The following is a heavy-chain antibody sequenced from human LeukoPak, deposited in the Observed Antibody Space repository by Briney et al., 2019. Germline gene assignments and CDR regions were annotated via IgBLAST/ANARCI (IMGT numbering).Heavy chain of an antibody. CDR1: GYTFTGYY. V-gene: IGHV1-2*02. CDR3: ARRLLWFGEPHYYGMDV. CDR2: INPNSGGT. J-gene: IGHJ6*02. Sequence: ASVKVSCKASGYTFTGYYMHWVRQAPGQGLEWMGWINPNSGGTNYAQKFQGRVTMTRDTSISTAYMELSRLRSDDTAVCYCARRLLWFGEPHYYGMDVWGQGTTVTVSS. D-gene: IGHD3-10*01.